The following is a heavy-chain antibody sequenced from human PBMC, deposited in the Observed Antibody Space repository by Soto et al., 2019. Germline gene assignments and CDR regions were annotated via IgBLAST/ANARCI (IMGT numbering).Heavy chain of an antibody. D-gene: IGHD3-22*01. J-gene: IGHJ4*02. Sequence: KPSETLSLTCTVSGGSLNSGDYHWSWIRQSPGKGLEWIGAIYYSGSTYYNPSLKSRIRISVDTSKNQFSLKVNSVTAADTAVYYCAREKTRYDSSGYYYAQYSLVYWGQGTLVTVSS. CDR2: IYYSGST. CDR3: AREKTRYDSSGYYYAQYSLVY. CDR1: GGSLNSGDYH. V-gene: IGHV4-30-4*01.